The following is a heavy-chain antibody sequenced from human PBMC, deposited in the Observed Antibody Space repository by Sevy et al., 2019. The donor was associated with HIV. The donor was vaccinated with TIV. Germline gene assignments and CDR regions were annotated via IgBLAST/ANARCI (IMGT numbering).Heavy chain of an antibody. CDR3: ARSRVITGTFDY. V-gene: IGHV4-59*01. CDR2: ICYSGST. Sequence: SETLSLTCTVSGGSISGYYWSWIRQPPGKGLEGIGYICYSGSTNYNPSLKSRVTISVDTSKNEFSLKLSSVTAADTAVYYCARSRVITGTFDYWGQGTLVTVSS. D-gene: IGHD1-20*01. J-gene: IGHJ4*02. CDR1: GGSISGYY.